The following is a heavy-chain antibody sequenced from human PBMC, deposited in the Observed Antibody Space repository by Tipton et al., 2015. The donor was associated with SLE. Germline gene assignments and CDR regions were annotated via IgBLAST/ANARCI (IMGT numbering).Heavy chain of an antibody. D-gene: IGHD3-16*01. CDR1: GGSFSGYF. V-gene: IGHV4-34*01. J-gene: IGHJ6*04. CDR2: INRGGST. CDR3: ARATPKTLRPYLYYYYMDV. Sequence: TLSLTCAVYGGSFSGYFWSWIRQSPGKGLEWIGEINRGGSTNYNPSLKSRVTMSVDSSKNQFSLNLTSVTAADTAVYYCARATPKTLRPYLYYYYMDVWGKGITVTVSS.